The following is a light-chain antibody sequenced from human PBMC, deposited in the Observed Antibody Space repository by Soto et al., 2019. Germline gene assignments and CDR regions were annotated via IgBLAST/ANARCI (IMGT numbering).Light chain of an antibody. CDR3: QQFNTKPLT. J-gene: IGKJ4*01. V-gene: IGKV1-13*02. CDR2: DAS. Sequence: IQLTQSPSTLSASVGDRVTITCRASQGIGTALAWYHQRPGNSPDLLVYDASTLQSGVPSRFSGSGSETDYSLTNSALQPEDFGHYYCQQFNTKPLTFGGGTRVEIK. CDR1: QGIGTA.